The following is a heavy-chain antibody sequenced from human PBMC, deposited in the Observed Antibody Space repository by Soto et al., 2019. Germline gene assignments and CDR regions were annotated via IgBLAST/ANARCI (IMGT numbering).Heavy chain of an antibody. CDR2: IWYDGSNK. V-gene: IGHV3-33*01. J-gene: IGHJ4*02. D-gene: IGHD3-9*01. Sequence: PGGSLRLSCAASGFTFSSYGMHWVRQAPGKGLEWVAVIWYDGSNKYYADSVKGRFTISRDNSKNTLYLQMNSLRAEDTAVYYCARGNYDILTGYYIGTNPRFDYWGQGTLVTVSS. CDR1: GFTFSSYG. CDR3: ARGNYDILTGYYIGTNPRFDY.